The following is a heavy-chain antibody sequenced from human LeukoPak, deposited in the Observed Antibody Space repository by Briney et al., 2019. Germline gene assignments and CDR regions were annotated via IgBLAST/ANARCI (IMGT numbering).Heavy chain of an antibody. CDR1: GYTFTSDS. CDR2: ISAYNGNT. Sequence: ASVKVSSKASGYTFTSDSISWVRQAPGQGLEWMGWISAYNGNTNYAQKLQGRVTMTTDTSTSTAYMELRSLRSDDTAVYYCARDRNAYSSGWYRANWFDPWGQGTLVTVSS. CDR3: ARDRNAYSSGWYRANWFDP. J-gene: IGHJ5*02. D-gene: IGHD6-19*01. V-gene: IGHV1-18*01.